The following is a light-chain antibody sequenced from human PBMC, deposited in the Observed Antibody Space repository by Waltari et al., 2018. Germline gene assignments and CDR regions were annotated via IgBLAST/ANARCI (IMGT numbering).Light chain of an antibody. CDR2: GAS. V-gene: IGKV1-39*01. J-gene: IGKJ4*01. Sequence: DIKLTQSPSSMSASDGDRVTITCRASQNIRSYLNWYQQSPGKAPNLLIYGASSLQSGIPSRFSGSGYGTDFTLTISSLQPEDFTTSYCQQGYTAPLTFGGGTKLEIK. CDR3: QQGYTAPLT. CDR1: QNIRSY.